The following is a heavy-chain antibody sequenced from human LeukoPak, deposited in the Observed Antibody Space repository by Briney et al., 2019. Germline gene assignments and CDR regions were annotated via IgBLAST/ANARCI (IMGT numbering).Heavy chain of an antibody. V-gene: IGHV3-7*04. Sequence: PGGSQRLSCAASGFTLSSYWMSWVRQPPGKGLEWVANINQAGSEKYYVDSVKGRFTISRDNAKNSLYLQMNSLRAEDTAVYYCARDLALWFDYWGQGTLVTVSS. CDR1: GFTLSSYW. J-gene: IGHJ5*01. CDR2: INQAGSEK. CDR3: ARDLALWFDY.